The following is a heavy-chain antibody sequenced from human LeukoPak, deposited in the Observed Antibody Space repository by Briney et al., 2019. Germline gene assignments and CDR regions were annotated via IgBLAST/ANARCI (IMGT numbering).Heavy chain of an antibody. CDR3: TRALPHRRLMDTTMEQHWFDP. D-gene: IGHD5-18*01. J-gene: IGHJ5*02. V-gene: IGHV1-46*01. CDR1: GYIFTSYY. Sequence: ASVKVSCKASGYIFTSYYIHWVRQAPGQGLEWMGLINPSGGRTNYAQKLQGRVTMTRDMSTSTVYMELSSLRSEDTAMYYCTRALPHRRLMDTTMEQHWFDPWGQGTLVTVSS. CDR2: INPSGGRT.